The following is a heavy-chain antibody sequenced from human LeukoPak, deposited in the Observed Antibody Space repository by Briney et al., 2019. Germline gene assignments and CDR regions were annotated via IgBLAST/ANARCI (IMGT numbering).Heavy chain of an antibody. D-gene: IGHD5-12*01. V-gene: IGHV1-2*02. CDR2: INPNSGGT. J-gene: IGHJ4*02. CDR1: GYTFTGYY. CDR3: ARVATNDYYYFDY. Sequence: ASVKVSCKASGYTFTGYYMHWVRQAPGQGLEWMGWINPNSGGTNYAQKLQGRVTMTTDTSTSTAYMELRSLRSDDTAVYYCARVATNDYYYFDYWGQGTLVTVSS.